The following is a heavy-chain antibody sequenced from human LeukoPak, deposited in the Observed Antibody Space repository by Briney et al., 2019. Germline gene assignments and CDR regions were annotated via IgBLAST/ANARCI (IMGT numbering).Heavy chain of an antibody. V-gene: IGHV3-48*01. J-gene: IGHJ4*02. Sequence: GGSLRLSCAASGFTFSNYGMNWVRQAPGKGLEWVSYISSSSSTIYYADSVKGRFTISRDNSKNTLYLQMNSLKTEDTAVYYCTGTVTTRRDYWGQGTLVTVSS. CDR3: TGTVTTRRDY. D-gene: IGHD4-17*01. CDR1: GFTFSNYG. CDR2: ISSSSSTI.